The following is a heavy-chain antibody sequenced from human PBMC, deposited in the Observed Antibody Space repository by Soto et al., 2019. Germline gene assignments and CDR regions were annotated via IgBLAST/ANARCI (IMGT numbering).Heavy chain of an antibody. J-gene: IGHJ5*02. V-gene: IGHV3-23*01. CDR3: AKCYDFWTDWFDP. CDR1: GFTLSSYA. D-gene: IGHD3-3*01. Sequence: ELQLLDSGGGLVQRGGSLRLSCAASGFTLSSYAMSWVRQAPGKGLEWVSAISGSGGSTYYADSVKGRFTISRDNSKNTLYLQMNSLRAEDTAVYYCAKCYDFWTDWFDPWGQGTLVTVSS. CDR2: ISGSGGST.